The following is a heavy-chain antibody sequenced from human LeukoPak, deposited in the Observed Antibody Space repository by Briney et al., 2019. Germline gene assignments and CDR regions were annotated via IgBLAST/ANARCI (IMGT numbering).Heavy chain of an antibody. CDR2: ISGSGRNS. J-gene: IGHJ5*01. D-gene: IGHD6-19*01. V-gene: IGHV3-23*01. Sequence: GGSLRLSCAASGFTFSSYWMHWVRQAPGKGLEWVSLISGSGRNSYYADSVKGRFTISRDNSKNTMYLQMNSLRAEDTAVYYCAKDVHTSGWYGWFDSWGQGTLVTVSS. CDR1: GFTFSSYW. CDR3: AKDVHTSGWYGWFDS.